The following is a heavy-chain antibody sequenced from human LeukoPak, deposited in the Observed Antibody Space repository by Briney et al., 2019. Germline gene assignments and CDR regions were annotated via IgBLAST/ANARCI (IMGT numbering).Heavy chain of an antibody. D-gene: IGHD3-10*01. CDR1: GFTFSSYS. V-gene: IGHV3-21*01. CDR3: ARGGVPDAFDI. CDR2: ISSSSSYI. Sequence: PGGSLRLSCAASGFTFSSYSMNWVRQAPGKGLEWVSSISSSSSYIYYADSVKGRFTISRDDAKNSLYLQMNSLRAEDTAVYYCARGGVPDAFDIWGQGTMVTVSS. J-gene: IGHJ3*02.